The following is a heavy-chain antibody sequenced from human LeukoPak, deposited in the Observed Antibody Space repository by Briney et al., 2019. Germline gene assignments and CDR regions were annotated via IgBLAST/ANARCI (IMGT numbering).Heavy chain of an antibody. J-gene: IGHJ3*02. D-gene: IGHD2-8*01. CDR3: ARGIAPHIVLMVYATPHDAFDI. V-gene: IGHV1-2*02. CDR2: INPNSGGT. Sequence: ASVTVSCKASGYTFTGYYMHWVRQAPGQGLEWMGWINPNSGGTNYAQKFQGRVTMTRDTSISTAYMELSRLRSDDTAVYYCARGIAPHIVLMVYATPHDAFDIWGQGTMVTVSS. CDR1: GYTFTGYY.